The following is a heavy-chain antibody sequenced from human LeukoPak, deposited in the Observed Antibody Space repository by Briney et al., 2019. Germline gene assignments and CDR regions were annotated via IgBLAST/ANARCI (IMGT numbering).Heavy chain of an antibody. CDR2: IYGAGTT. CDR1: GFTVSSNS. D-gene: IGHD4/OR15-4a*01. Sequence: GGSLRLSCTVSGFTVSSNSMSWVRQAPGKGLEWVSFIYGAGTTHYSDSVKGRFTISRDNSKTTLYLQMNSLRAEDTAVYYCARLAGAYSHPYDYWGQGTLVTVSS. CDR3: ARLAGAYSHPYDY. V-gene: IGHV3-53*01. J-gene: IGHJ4*02.